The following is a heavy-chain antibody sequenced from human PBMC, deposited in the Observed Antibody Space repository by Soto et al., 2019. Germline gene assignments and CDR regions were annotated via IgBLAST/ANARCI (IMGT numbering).Heavy chain of an antibody. D-gene: IGHD3-3*01. V-gene: IGHV4-30-4*01. J-gene: IGHJ4*02. CDR3: ASRRAYYDFWSGYL. CDR1: GGSISSGDYY. Sequence: PSETLSLTCTVSGGSISSGDYYWSWIRQPPGKGLEWIGYIYYSGSTYYNPSLKSRVTISVDTSKNQFSLKLSSVTAADTAVYYCASRRAYYDFWSGYLWGQGTLVTVSS. CDR2: IYYSGST.